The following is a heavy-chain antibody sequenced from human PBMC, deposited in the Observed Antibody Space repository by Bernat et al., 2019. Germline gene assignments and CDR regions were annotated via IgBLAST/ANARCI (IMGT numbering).Heavy chain of an antibody. D-gene: IGHD2-21*02. CDR1: GFTFRYYW. CDR3: VRDPNRRLDY. V-gene: IGHV3-74*01. J-gene: IGHJ4*02. CDR2: INIDGTTT. Sequence: EVQLAESGGGLVQPGGSLRLSCAASGFTFRYYWMNWVRQAPGKGPVWVSRINIDGTTTNYADSVKGRFTMSRDNAKNTVYLQMNSLRAEDTAVYYCVRDPNRRLDYWGQGTQVTVSP.